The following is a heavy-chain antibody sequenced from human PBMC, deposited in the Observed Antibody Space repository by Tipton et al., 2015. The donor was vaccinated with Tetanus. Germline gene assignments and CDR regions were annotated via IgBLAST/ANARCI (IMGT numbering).Heavy chain of an antibody. J-gene: IGHJ4*02. CDR2: IYYTGNT. V-gene: IGHV4-59*08. Sequence: TLSLTCTVSGGSISNYYWSWIRQPPGKGLEWIGYIYYTGNTNYNPSLKSRVTISVDTSKNQFSLKLSSVTAADTAVYYCARHVRGYSGYDFDYWGQGTLVTVSP. CDR3: ARHVRGYSGYDFDY. CDR1: GGSISNYY. D-gene: IGHD5-12*01.